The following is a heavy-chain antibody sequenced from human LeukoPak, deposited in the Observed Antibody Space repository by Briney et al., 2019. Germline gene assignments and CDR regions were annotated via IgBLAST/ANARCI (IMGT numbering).Heavy chain of an antibody. CDR2: IYYSGTT. CDR1: GGSVSSGVYH. Sequence: SQTLSLTCTVSGGSVSSGVYHWSWIRQPPGKGLEWIGYIYYSGTTYYNPSLKSRLTISVDTSKNQFSLNLSSVTAADTAVYYCARFVIIGATSGWFAPWGQGTLVTVSS. J-gene: IGHJ5*02. D-gene: IGHD3-10*01. CDR3: ARFVIIGATSGWFAP. V-gene: IGHV4-30-4*08.